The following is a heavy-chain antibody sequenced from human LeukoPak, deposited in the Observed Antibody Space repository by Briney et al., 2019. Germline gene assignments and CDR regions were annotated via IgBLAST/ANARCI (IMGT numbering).Heavy chain of an antibody. CDR2: IKQDASEK. Sequence: GGSLRLSCAASGFTFGNYWMSWVRQAPGKGLEWVANIKQDASEKYYVDSVKGRFTISRDNPKNSLYLQMNSLRAEDTAIYFCASHSVGVLPIATFDYWGQGTLVTVSS. J-gene: IGHJ4*02. V-gene: IGHV3-7*01. CDR3: ASHSVGVLPIATFDY. CDR1: GFTFGNYW. D-gene: IGHD2-2*01.